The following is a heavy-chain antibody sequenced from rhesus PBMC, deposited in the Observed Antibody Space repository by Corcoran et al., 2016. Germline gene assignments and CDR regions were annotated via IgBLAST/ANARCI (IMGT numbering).Heavy chain of an antibody. D-gene: IGHD2-15*01. J-gene: IGHJ4*01. V-gene: IGHV4-160*01. Sequence: QVQLQESGPGLVKPSETLSLTCTVSGGSISDSYYWSWIRQPPGKGLEWMGRIYGRGGSTNYNPTLKSRVTISRATSKNQFSLKLSSVTAADTAVYYCARDLQYCSSTYCSHFHDYWGQGVLVTVSS. CDR2: IYGRGGST. CDR1: GGSISDSYY. CDR3: ARDLQYCSSTYCSHFHDY.